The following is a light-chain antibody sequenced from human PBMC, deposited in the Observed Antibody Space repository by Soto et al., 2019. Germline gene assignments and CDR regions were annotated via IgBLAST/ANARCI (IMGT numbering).Light chain of an antibody. Sequence: QSALTQPASVSGSPGQSITISCTGTSSDIGRYNLVSWYQQHPGKAPKLIIYEDIERPSGVSDRFSGSKSGNTASLTISGLQTEGEADYYCCSYAGGASVVFGGGTKLPVL. V-gene: IGLV2-23*01. CDR3: CSYAGGASVV. J-gene: IGLJ2*01. CDR2: EDI. CDR1: SSDIGRYNL.